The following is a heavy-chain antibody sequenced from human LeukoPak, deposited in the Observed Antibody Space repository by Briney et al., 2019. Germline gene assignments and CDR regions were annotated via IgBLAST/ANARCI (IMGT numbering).Heavy chain of an antibody. CDR3: ARVHAGQWLVPRFDP. J-gene: IGHJ5*02. Sequence: GGFLRLSCAASGFTFSSYSMNWVRQAPGKGLEWVSSISSSSSYIYYADSVKGRFTISRDNAKNSLYLQMNSLRAEDTAVYYCARVHAGQWLVPRFDPWGQGTLVTVSS. CDR1: GFTFSSYS. V-gene: IGHV3-21*01. CDR2: ISSSSSYI. D-gene: IGHD6-19*01.